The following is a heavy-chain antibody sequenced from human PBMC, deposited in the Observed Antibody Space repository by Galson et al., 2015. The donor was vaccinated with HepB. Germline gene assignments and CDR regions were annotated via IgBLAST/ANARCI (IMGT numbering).Heavy chain of an antibody. D-gene: IGHD3-10*01. CDR1: GGTFSSYA. CDR2: IIPIFGTA. V-gene: IGHV1-69*13. Sequence: SVKVSCKASGGTFSSYAISWVRQAPGQGLQWMGGIIPIFGTANYPQEFQGKVTITADESTSTAYMELSSLRSEDTAVYYCARGSGDYGSGRPPPFNYWGQGTLVTVSS. J-gene: IGHJ4*02. CDR3: ARGSGDYGSGRPPPFNY.